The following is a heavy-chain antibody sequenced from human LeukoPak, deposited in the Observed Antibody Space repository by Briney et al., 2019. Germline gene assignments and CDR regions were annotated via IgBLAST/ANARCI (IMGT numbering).Heavy chain of an antibody. D-gene: IGHD4-17*01. V-gene: IGHV4-30-4*08. CDR3: ARDNERRVTTDASHAFDI. CDR2: FYYSGST. J-gene: IGHJ3*02. Sequence: SETLSLTCTVSGGSISSGDYYWSWIRQPPGKGLEWIGYFYYSGSTYYNPSLKSLVTISVDTSKNQYPLKLSSVTAADTAVYYCARDNERRVTTDASHAFDIWGQGTMVTVSS. CDR1: GGSISSGDYY.